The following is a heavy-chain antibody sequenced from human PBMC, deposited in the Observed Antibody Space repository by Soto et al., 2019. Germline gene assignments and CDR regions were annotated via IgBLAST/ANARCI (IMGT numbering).Heavy chain of an antibody. CDR1: GYTFTSYA. D-gene: IGHD1-20*01. V-gene: IGHV1-18*04. Sequence: GASVRVSCQASGYTFTSYAISWVRQAPGQGIEWMGWISAYNGNTNYAQKLQGRVTMTTDTSTSTAYMELRSLRSDDTAVYYCARDHPVSGRVPADWGQGTLVTVSS. J-gene: IGHJ4*02. CDR2: ISAYNGNT. CDR3: ARDHPVSGRVPAD.